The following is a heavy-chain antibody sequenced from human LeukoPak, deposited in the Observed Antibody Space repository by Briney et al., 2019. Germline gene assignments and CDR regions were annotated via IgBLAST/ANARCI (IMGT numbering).Heavy chain of an antibody. CDR3: ARDLGSYSSGWYMGFDY. CDR2: ISSSGSTI. J-gene: IGHJ4*02. D-gene: IGHD6-19*01. V-gene: IGHV3-11*04. CDR1: GFTFSDYY. Sequence: PGGSLRLSCAASGFTFSDYYMSWIRRAPGKGLEWVSYISSSGSTIYYADSVKGRFTISRDNAKNSLYLQMNSLRAEDTAIYYCARDLGSYSSGWYMGFDYWGQGTLVTVSS.